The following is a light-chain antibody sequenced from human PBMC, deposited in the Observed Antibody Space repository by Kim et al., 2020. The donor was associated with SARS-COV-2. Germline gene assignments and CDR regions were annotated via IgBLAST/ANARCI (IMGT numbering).Light chain of an antibody. V-gene: IGKV3-15*01. CDR1: QSIRSN. J-gene: IGKJ4*01. Sequence: EIVMTQSPATLSVSPGEKGTLSCRASQSIRSNLAWYQQKPGQAPRLVIYDASSRATGTPARFSGSGSGTEFTLTISGLQSEDFAVYYCQQYHLWPITFGGGTKLEIK. CDR2: DAS. CDR3: QQYHLWPIT.